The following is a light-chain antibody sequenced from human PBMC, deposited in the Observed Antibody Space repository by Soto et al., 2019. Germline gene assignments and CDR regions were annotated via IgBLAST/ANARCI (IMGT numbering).Light chain of an antibody. J-gene: IGLJ2*01. CDR1: SSDVGNYNL. CDR3: CSYAGGSVV. V-gene: IGLV2-23*02. CDR2: EVS. Sequence: QSVLTQPASVSGSPGQSITISCTGTSSDVGNYNLVSRYQQHPGKAPKLMIYEVSKRPSGVSDRFSGSKSGNTASLTISGLQAEDEADYYCCSYAGGSVVFGGGTKLTVL.